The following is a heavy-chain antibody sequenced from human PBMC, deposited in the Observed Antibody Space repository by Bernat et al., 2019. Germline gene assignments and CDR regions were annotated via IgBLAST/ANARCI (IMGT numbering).Heavy chain of an antibody. J-gene: IGHJ4*02. CDR2: IRSKPYGGTT. CDR1: GFTFGDYG. V-gene: IGHV3-49*04. Sequence: EVQLVESGGGLVQPGRSLRLSCTASGFTFGDYGMSWVRQSPGEGLEWVGFIRSKPYGGTTEYAASVKGRFTISRDDSKSIAYLQMNSLKTEDTAVYYCTRGDYYDSSGYYLLFDYWGQRTLVTVSS. D-gene: IGHD3-22*01. CDR3: TRGDYYDSSGYYLLFDY.